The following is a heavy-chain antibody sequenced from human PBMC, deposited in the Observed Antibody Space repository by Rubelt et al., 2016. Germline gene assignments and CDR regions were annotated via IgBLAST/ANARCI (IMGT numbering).Heavy chain of an antibody. Sequence: QVQLQQWGAGLVKPSETLSLTCAVYGGSFSGYSWTWIRQPPGKGLEWLGEIDHSGNTDYIPSLKSRVRISVDTSKTQFSRKLGAVTAADTAVYYCARHSRVFSYYYGMDVWGQGTTVTVSS. D-gene: IGHD2-21*01. CDR2: IDHSGNT. CDR1: GGSFSGYS. V-gene: IGHV4-34*01. J-gene: IGHJ6*02. CDR3: ARHSRVFSYYYGMDV.